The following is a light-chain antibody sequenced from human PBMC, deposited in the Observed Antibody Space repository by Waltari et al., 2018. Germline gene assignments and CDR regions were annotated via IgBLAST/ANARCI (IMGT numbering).Light chain of an antibody. Sequence: DIQMTQSPSSLSASVGDRVTITCRASQSISRYLNWYQQKPGKAPVLLIYAASSLLNGVPSRFSGSGSGTDFTLTISSLQPEDFATYYCQQSSSSPQSSFGQGTRLEIK. CDR2: AAS. CDR1: QSISRY. J-gene: IGKJ5*01. V-gene: IGKV1-39*01. CDR3: QQSSSSPQSS.